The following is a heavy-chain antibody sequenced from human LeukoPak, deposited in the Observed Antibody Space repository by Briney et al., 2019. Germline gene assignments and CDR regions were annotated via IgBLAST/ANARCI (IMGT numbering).Heavy chain of an antibody. CDR3: ARPVVAGNFDY. V-gene: IGHV1-18*01. CDR2: ISGYSGNT. J-gene: IGHJ4*02. Sequence: ASVKVSCKASGYTFTSYGISWVRQAPGQGLEWMGWISGYSGNTKHAQKLQGRVTMTTDTSTTTAYMELRSLRSDDTAVYYCARPVVAGNFDYWGQGTLVTVSS. CDR1: GYTFTSYG. D-gene: IGHD6-19*01.